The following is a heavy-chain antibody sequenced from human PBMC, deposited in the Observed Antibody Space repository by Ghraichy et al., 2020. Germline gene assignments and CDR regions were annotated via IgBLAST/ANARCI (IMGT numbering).Heavy chain of an antibody. D-gene: IGHD1-20*01. CDR1: GFTFSTYW. CDR2: IKQDGSEK. J-gene: IGHJ4*02. Sequence: GGSLRLSRAASGFTFSTYWMSWVRQAPGKGLEWVANIKQDGSEKSYVDSVKGRFTISRDNAKNSVFLQMNSLRAEDTAVYYCARGSITGTDYFAYWGQGTLVTVSS. V-gene: IGHV3-7*01. CDR3: ARGSITGTDYFAY.